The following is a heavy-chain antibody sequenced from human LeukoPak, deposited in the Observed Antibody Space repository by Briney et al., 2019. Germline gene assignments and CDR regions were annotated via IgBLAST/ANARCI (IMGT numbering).Heavy chain of an antibody. J-gene: IGHJ4*02. D-gene: IGHD6-19*01. CDR1: GFTFSSYA. CDR3: AKALASIAVAGTDY. V-gene: IGHV3-23*01. Sequence: GGSLRLSCAASGFTFSSYAMSWVRQAPGKGPEWVSAISGSGGSTYYADSVKGRFTISRDNSKNTLYLQMNSLRAEDTAVYYCAKALASIAVAGTDYWGQGTLVTVSS. CDR2: ISGSGGST.